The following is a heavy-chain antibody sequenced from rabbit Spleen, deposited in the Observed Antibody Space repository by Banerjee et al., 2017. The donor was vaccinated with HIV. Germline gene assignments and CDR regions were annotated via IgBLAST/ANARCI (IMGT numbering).Heavy chain of an antibody. CDR3: ARGGDGESRGNKL. V-gene: IGHV1S45*01. D-gene: IGHD2-1*01. J-gene: IGHJ4*01. CDR1: GVSFSFNNY. CDR2: IDVGSSDFT. Sequence: QEKLVESGGGLVQPEGSLTLTCTASGVSFSFNNYMCWVRQAPGKGLEWIGCIDVGSSDFTYFAAWAKGRFTSSKTSSTTVTLQMTSLTAADTATYFCARGGDGESRGNKLWGPGTLVTVS.